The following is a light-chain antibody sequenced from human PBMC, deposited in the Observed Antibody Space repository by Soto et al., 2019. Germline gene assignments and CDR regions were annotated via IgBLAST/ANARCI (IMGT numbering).Light chain of an antibody. CDR3: QQYNNWWT. Sequence: EIVMTQSPATLSVSPGERATLSCRASQSVSNNLAWYQKKPGQAPRLLIYGASTRATGIPARFSGSGSGKEFTLTISSLQSEDFAVYYCQQYNNWWTFGQGTKVEI. V-gene: IGKV3-15*01. J-gene: IGKJ1*01. CDR2: GAS. CDR1: QSVSNN.